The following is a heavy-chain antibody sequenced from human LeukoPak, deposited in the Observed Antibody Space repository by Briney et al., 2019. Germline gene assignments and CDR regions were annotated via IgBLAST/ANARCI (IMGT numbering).Heavy chain of an antibody. CDR2: ISGSSSTI. CDR1: GFTFSSYN. CDR3: ARASGSYQTFDY. J-gene: IGHJ4*02. Sequence: GGSLRLSCLASGFTFSSYNMNWVRQAPGKGQEWVSYISGSSSTIYYADSVKGRFTISRDNAKNSLYLQMNSLRAEDTAVYYCARASGSYQTFDYWGQGTLVTVSS. V-gene: IGHV3-48*01. D-gene: IGHD1-26*01.